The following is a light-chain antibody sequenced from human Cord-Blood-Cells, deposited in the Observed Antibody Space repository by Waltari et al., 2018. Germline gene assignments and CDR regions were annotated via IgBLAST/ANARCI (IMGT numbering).Light chain of an antibody. Sequence: DIVMTQSPLSLPVTPGEPASISCRSSQSLLHSNGYNYLDWYLQKPGQSPQLLIYLGSNRASGVPDRFSGSGSGTDFTLKISRVEAEDVGVYYCMQALQTPPWTFG. CDR1: QSLLHSNGYNY. CDR3: MQALQTPPWT. J-gene: IGKJ1*01. CDR2: LGS. V-gene: IGKV2-28*01.